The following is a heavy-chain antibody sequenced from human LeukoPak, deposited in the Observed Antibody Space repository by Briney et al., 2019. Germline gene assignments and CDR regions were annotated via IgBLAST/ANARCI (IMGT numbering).Heavy chain of an antibody. Sequence: GGSLRLSCAASGFTFSSYAMHWVRQAPGKGLEWVAVISYDGSNKYYADSVKGRFTISRDNSKNTLYLQMNSLRAEDTAVYYCARRGSRGEPRPFDYWGQGSLVTVSS. J-gene: IGHJ4*02. CDR1: GFTFSSYA. CDR2: ISYDGSNK. CDR3: ARRGSRGEPRPFDY. V-gene: IGHV3-30-3*01. D-gene: IGHD3-10*01.